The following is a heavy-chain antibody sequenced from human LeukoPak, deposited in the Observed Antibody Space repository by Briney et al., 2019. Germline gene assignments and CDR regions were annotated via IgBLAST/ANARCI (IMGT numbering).Heavy chain of an antibody. J-gene: IGHJ4*02. D-gene: IGHD1-26*01. CDR1: GFTFSSYW. CDR3: ARTSGSYRYYLDY. Sequence: GGSLRLSCAASGFTFSSYWMSWVRQAPGKGLEWVANIKQDGSEKYYVDSVKGRFTISRDNAKNSLYLQMNSLRAEDTAVYYCARTSGSYRYYLDYWGQGTLVTVSS. CDR2: IKQDGSEK. V-gene: IGHV3-7*01.